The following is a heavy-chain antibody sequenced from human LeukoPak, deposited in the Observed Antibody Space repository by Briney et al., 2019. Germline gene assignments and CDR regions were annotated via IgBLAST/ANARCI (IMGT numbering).Heavy chain of an antibody. Sequence: SETLSLTCTVSGGSISSYYWSWIRQPAGKGLEWIGRIYTSGSTNYNPSLKRRVTISVDRYTNQFSLKLSSVTAADTAVYYCARDVPTGGNSGYYYYYMDVWGKGTTVTVSS. CDR1: GGSISSYY. CDR3: ARDVPTGGNSGYYYYYMDV. J-gene: IGHJ6*03. CDR2: IYTSGST. D-gene: IGHD4-23*01. V-gene: IGHV4-4*07.